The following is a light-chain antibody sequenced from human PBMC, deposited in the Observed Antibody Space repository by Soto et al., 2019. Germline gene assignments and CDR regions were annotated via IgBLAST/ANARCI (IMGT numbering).Light chain of an antibody. Sequence: QSVLTQPASVSGSPGQSITIYCTGTSSDVGDYNYVSWYQQHPGKAPKLMIYDVTYRPSGVSNRFSGSKSGNTASLTISGLQAEDEADYYCSSYTSSGALGVFGGGTKLTVL. V-gene: IGLV2-14*01. CDR1: SSDVGDYNY. CDR2: DVT. J-gene: IGLJ2*01. CDR3: SSYTSSGALGV.